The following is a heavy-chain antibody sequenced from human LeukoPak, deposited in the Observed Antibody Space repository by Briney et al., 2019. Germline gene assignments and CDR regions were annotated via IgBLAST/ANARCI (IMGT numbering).Heavy chain of an antibody. V-gene: IGHV3-21*01. CDR2: ITSTSSYI. Sequence: GGSLRLSCEASGFTFSNYNMNWVRQAPGKELEWVSSITSTSSYIYYADSVKGRFTISRDNAKNSLYLQMNSLRAEDTAVYYCARDYSSSDYWGQGTLVTVSS. CDR3: ARDYSSSDY. D-gene: IGHD6-13*01. J-gene: IGHJ4*02. CDR1: GFTFSNYN.